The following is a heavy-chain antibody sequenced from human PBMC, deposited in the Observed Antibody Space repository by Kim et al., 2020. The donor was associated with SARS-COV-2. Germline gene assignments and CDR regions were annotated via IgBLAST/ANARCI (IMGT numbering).Heavy chain of an antibody. D-gene: IGHD3-3*01. Sequence: AQKFQGRVTITADESTSTAYMELSSLRSEDTAVYYCARDLYYDFSHGMDVWGQGTTVTVSS. J-gene: IGHJ6*02. V-gene: IGHV1-69*01. CDR3: ARDLYYDFSHGMDV.